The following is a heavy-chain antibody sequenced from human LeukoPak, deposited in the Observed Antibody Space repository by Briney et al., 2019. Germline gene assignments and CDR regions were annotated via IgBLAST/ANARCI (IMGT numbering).Heavy chain of an antibody. Sequence: SETLSLTCTVSGGSISSSSYYWGWIRQPPGKGLEWIGSIYYSGSTYYNPSLKSRVTISVDTSKDQFSLKLSSVTAADTAVYYCASTEMYSRAHRVWGQGTLVTVFS. D-gene: IGHD6-13*01. CDR1: GGSISSSSYY. CDR2: IYYSGST. CDR3: ASTEMYSRAHRV. V-gene: IGHV4-39*01. J-gene: IGHJ1*01.